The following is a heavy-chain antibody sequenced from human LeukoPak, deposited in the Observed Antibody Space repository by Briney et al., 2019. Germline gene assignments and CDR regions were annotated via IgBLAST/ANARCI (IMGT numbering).Heavy chain of an antibody. V-gene: IGHV3-53*01. CDR3: ARESGDRPGLPGR. Sequence: GGSLRLSCAASGFTVSTNYMSWVRQAPGKGLEWVSTLYSGGNRYYADSVRGRFTIPRDDSRNTLFLQMNNLRVEDTAVYYCARESGDRPGLPGRWGQGTLVTVSS. J-gene: IGHJ4*02. D-gene: IGHD1-26*01. CDR2: LYSGGNR. CDR1: GFTVSTNY.